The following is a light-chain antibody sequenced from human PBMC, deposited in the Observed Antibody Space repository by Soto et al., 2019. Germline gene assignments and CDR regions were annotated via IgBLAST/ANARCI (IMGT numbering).Light chain of an antibody. CDR2: GAF. J-gene: IGKJ2*01. V-gene: IGKV3-15*01. CDR1: QIVGTN. CDR3: QHYDKWPYT. Sequence: EIGLTQSPATLSVSPGERATLSCRTSQIVGTNLAWYQQKPGQAPRLLIYGAFIRAPGFPVRFRGTGSGSEFTLTISSLQSEDGALYYCQHYDKWPYTFGQGTNLEIK.